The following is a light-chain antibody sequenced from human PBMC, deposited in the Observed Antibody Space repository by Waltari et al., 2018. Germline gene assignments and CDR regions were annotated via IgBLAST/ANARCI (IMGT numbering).Light chain of an antibody. Sequence: DIQMTQSPSSLSASVGDRVTITCRASQSISSYLNWYQQKPGKAPKLLIYAASSLQSWVPSRFSGSGSGTDFTLTISSLQPEDFATYYCQQSYSTPSRTFGQGTKVEIK. CDR2: AAS. V-gene: IGKV1-39*01. CDR1: QSISSY. J-gene: IGKJ1*01. CDR3: QQSYSTPSRT.